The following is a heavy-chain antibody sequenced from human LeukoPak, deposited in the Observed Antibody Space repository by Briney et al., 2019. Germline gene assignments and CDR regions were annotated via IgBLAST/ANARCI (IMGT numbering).Heavy chain of an antibody. CDR3: AKDQDIVVVVEYYFDY. Sequence: GGSLRLSCAASGFTFSSYAMSWVAQAPGKGLDGVPAIMGSGGSTYYADSVKGRFTISRDKSKNTLYLQMNSLRAEDTAVYYCAKDQDIVVVVEYYFDYWGQGTLATVSS. V-gene: IGHV3-23*01. D-gene: IGHD2-15*01. CDR1: GFTFSSYA. CDR2: IMGSGGST. J-gene: IGHJ4*02.